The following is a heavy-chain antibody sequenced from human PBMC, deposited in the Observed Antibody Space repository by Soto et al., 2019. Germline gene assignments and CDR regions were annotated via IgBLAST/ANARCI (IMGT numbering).Heavy chain of an antibody. V-gene: IGHV3-7*03. CDR3: ARDRAYSRFDY. J-gene: IGHJ4*02. Sequence: EVQLVESGGGLVQPGGSLILSCAVSGFSFSSAWMPWIRQAPGKGLERVAIMNEDGSERYYVDSVKGRFTITRDNAKNALFLQMNSLRVEDTAVYFCARDRAYSRFDYWGQGSLVTVSS. D-gene: IGHD4-4*01. CDR2: MNEDGSER. CDR1: GFSFSSAW.